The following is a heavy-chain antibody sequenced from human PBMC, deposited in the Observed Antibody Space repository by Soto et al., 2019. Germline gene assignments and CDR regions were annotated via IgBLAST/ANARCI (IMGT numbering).Heavy chain of an antibody. D-gene: IGHD1-1*01. CDR3: AKEGPITNWYFDY. Sequence: QVQLVESAGGVVQPGRSLRLSCAASGFTFSSYGMHWVRQAPGKGLEWVTVISYDGNVAYYADSVKGRFTISRDNSKNTLYLQMNSLRTEDTAMYYCAKEGPITNWYFDYWGQGTLVTVSS. J-gene: IGHJ4*02. V-gene: IGHV3-30*18. CDR1: GFTFSSYG. CDR2: ISYDGNVA.